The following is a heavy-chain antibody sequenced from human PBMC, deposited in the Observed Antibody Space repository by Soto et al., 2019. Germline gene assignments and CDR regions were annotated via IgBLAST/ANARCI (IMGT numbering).Heavy chain of an antibody. CDR1: GGTFSIYA. CDR2: IIPIFGTA. Sequence: SVKVSCKASGGTFSIYAISCVVRAPGQGLEGMGGIIPIFGTANYAQKFQGRVTITADESTSTAYMELSSLRSEDTAVYYCARDRRRLRKDYGMDVWGQGTTVTVSS. J-gene: IGHJ6*02. D-gene: IGHD5-12*01. V-gene: IGHV1-69*13. CDR3: ARDRRRLRKDYGMDV.